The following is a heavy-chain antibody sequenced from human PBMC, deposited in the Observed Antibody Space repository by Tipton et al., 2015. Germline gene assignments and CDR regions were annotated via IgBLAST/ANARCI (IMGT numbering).Heavy chain of an antibody. CDR3: ARSLFPETAGLENWFDP. Sequence: TLSLTCTVSGGSVTSGSYYWSWIRQPPGKGLEWIGYISYTDGAHYNPALKSRVTISVDTSKNQFSLKLRSVTAADTAVYYCARSLFPETAGLENWFDPWGQGTLVTVSS. CDR1: GGSVTSGSYY. CDR2: ISYTDGA. J-gene: IGHJ5*02. D-gene: IGHD6-13*01. V-gene: IGHV4-61*01.